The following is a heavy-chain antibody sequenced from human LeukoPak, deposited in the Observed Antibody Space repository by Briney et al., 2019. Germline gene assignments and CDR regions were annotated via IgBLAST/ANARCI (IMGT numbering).Heavy chain of an antibody. Sequence: ASVKVSCKVSGYTLTELSMHWVRQAPGKGLEWMGGFDPEDGETIYAQKFQGRVTMTRDMSTSTVYMELSSMRSEDTAVYYCARSYYYDSSGYPFDYWGQGTLVTVSS. D-gene: IGHD3-22*01. CDR3: ARSYYYDSSGYPFDY. CDR1: GYTLTELS. J-gene: IGHJ4*02. CDR2: FDPEDGET. V-gene: IGHV1-24*01.